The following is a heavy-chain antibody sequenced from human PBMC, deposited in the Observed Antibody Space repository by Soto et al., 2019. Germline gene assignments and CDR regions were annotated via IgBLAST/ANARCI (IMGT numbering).Heavy chain of an antibody. J-gene: IGHJ4*02. V-gene: IGHV1-24*01. CDR3: AVSLSSGYWPAFDY. Sequence: ASVKVSCKVSGYTLTELSMRWVRQAPGKGLEWMGGFDPEDGETIYAQKFQGRVTMTEDTSTDTAYMELSSLRSEDTAVYYCAVSLSSGYWPAFDYWGQGTLVTVSS. CDR1: GYTLTELS. CDR2: FDPEDGET. D-gene: IGHD3-22*01.